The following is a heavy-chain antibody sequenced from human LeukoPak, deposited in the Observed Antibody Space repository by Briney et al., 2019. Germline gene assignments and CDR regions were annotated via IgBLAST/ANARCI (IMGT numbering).Heavy chain of an antibody. CDR3: ARTAAPYYDFWSGYSGWFDP. D-gene: IGHD3-3*01. Sequence: SKTLSLTCTVSGGSISSGGYYWSWIRQHPGKGLEWIGYIYYSGSTYYNPSLKSRVTISVDTSKSQFSLKLSSVTAADTAVYYCARTAAPYYDFWSGYSGWFDPWGQGTLVTVSS. J-gene: IGHJ5*02. CDR2: IYYSGST. CDR1: GGSISSGGYY. V-gene: IGHV4-31*03.